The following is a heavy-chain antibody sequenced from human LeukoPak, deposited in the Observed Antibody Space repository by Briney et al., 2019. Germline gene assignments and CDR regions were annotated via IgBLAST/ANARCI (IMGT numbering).Heavy chain of an antibody. Sequence: NPSETLSLTCTVSGGSISSYYWSWIRQPAGKGLEWIGRIYTSGSTNYNPSLKSRVTMSVDTSKNQFSLKLSSVTAADTAVYYCAGLVYCSSTSCPPAYYYYYMDVWGKGTTVTVSS. V-gene: IGHV4-4*07. CDR3: AGLVYCSSTSCPPAYYYYYMDV. CDR1: GGSISSYY. CDR2: IYTSGST. D-gene: IGHD2-2*01. J-gene: IGHJ6*03.